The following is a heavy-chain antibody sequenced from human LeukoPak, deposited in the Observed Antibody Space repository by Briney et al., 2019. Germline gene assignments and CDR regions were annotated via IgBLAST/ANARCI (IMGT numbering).Heavy chain of an antibody. D-gene: IGHD4-17*01. J-gene: IGHJ3*01. CDR3: ARDPNGDYIGAFDF. Sequence: GGSLRLSCSAPGFTFTNYALVWVRQAPGKGLEWVSAISGRGTVYADAVKGRFTVSRDNSKNTLYRKMNSMRAEDTAVYYCARDPNGDYIGAFDFRGQGTMVTASS. V-gene: IGHV3-23*01. CDR2: ISGRGT. CDR1: GFTFTNYA.